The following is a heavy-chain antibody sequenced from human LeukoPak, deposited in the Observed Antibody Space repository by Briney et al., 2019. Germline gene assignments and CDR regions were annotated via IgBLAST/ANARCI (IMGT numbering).Heavy chain of an antibody. CDR2: MYTSGST. CDR1: SGSISSGSYY. Sequence: SETLSLTCTVSSGSISSGSYYWSWIRQPAGKGLEWIGRMYTSGSTNYNPSLKGRVTISVDTSKNQFSLKLSSVTAADTAVYYCARGASSSSAIGYYYYYMDVWGKGTTVTVSS. D-gene: IGHD6-6*01. J-gene: IGHJ6*03. V-gene: IGHV4-61*02. CDR3: ARGASSSSAIGYYYYYMDV.